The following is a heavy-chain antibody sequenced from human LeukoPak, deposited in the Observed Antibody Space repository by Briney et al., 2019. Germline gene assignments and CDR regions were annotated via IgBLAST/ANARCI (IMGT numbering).Heavy chain of an antibody. D-gene: IGHD1-7*01. V-gene: IGHV3-11*04. J-gene: IGHJ5*02. CDR1: GFTFSDYY. CDR2: ISSSGSTI. CDR3: ARVQLELRSVWFDP. Sequence: GGSLRLSCAASGFTFSDYYMSWIRQAPGKGLEWVSYISSSGSTIYYADSVKGRFTISRDSAKNSLYLHMNSLRAEDTAVYYCARVQLELRSVWFDPWGQGTLVTVSS.